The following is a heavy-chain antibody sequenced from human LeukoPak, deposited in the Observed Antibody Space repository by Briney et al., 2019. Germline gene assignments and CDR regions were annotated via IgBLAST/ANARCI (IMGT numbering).Heavy chain of an antibody. CDR3: AKDPIYLSRIVGATHLDY. D-gene: IGHD1-26*01. J-gene: IGHJ4*02. CDR1: GFTFSSYA. CDR2: ISGSGGST. Sequence: PGGSLRLSCAASGFTFSSYAMSWVRQAPGKGLEWVSAISGSGGSTYYADSVKGRFTISRDNSKNTLYLQMNSLRTGDTAVYYCAKDPIYLSRIVGATHLDYWGQGTLVTVSS. V-gene: IGHV3-23*01.